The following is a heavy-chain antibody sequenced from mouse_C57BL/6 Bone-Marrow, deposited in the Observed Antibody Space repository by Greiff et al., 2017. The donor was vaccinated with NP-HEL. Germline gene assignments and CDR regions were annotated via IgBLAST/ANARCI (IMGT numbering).Heavy chain of an antibody. D-gene: IGHD1-1*01. CDR1: GFSLTSYG. Sequence: VKLMESGPGLVQPSQSLSITCTVSGFSLTSYGVHWVRQSPGKGLEWLGVIWSGGSTDYNAAFISRLSISKDNSKSQVFFKMNSLQADDTAIYYCASLLLRGAYWGQGTLVTVSA. V-gene: IGHV2-2*01. J-gene: IGHJ3*01. CDR2: IWSGGST. CDR3: ASLLLRGAY.